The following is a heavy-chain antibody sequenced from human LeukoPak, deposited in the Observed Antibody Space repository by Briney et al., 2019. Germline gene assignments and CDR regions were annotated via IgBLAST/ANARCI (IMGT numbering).Heavy chain of an antibody. CDR3: ARDYSSYYYYYMDV. Sequence: SETLSLTCTVPGGSISSSSYYWGWIRQPPGKGLEWIGSIYYSGSTYYNPSLKSRVTISVDTSKNQFSLKLSSVTAADTAVYYCARDYSSYYYYYMDVWGKGTTVTVSS. V-gene: IGHV4-39*07. D-gene: IGHD5-18*01. CDR2: IYYSGST. CDR1: GGSISSSSYY. J-gene: IGHJ6*03.